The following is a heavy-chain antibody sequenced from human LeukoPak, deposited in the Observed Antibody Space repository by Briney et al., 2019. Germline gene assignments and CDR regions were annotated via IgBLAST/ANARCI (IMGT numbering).Heavy chain of an antibody. Sequence: GASVKVSCKASGYTFTSYYMHWVRQAPGQGLEWMGIINPSGGSASYAQKFQGRVTMTRDMSTSTVYMELSSLRSEDTAVYYCARDGSLYDFWSGYYTAGVDYYYYYYMDVWGKGTTVTVSS. J-gene: IGHJ6*03. CDR3: ARDGSLYDFWSGYYTAGVDYYYYYYMDV. D-gene: IGHD3-3*01. CDR1: GYTFTSYY. CDR2: INPSGGSA. V-gene: IGHV1-46*01.